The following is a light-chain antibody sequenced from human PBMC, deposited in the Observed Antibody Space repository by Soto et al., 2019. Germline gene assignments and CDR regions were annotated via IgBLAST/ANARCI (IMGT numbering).Light chain of an antibody. V-gene: IGLV1-51*01. CDR2: END. Sequence: QSVLTQPPSVSAAPGQKVTVSCSGSRSNIGNNAVAWYQHLPGTAPKLLIYENDKRPSVISDRFSASKSGTSATLAITGLQTGDEADYYCETWDSSLSAGVFGGGTKLTVL. CDR3: ETWDSSLSAGV. J-gene: IGLJ3*02. CDR1: RSNIGNNA.